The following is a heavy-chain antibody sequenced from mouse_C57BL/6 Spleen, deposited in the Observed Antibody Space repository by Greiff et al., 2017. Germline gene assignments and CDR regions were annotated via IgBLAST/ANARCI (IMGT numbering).Heavy chain of an antibody. CDR3: ARSAYDYDAFDY. CDR2: ISSGSSTI. Sequence: EVMLVESGEGLVKPGGSLKLSCAASGFTFSSYAMSWVRQTPEKRLAWVAYISSGSSTIYYADTVKGRFTISRDNAKNTLFLQMTSLRSEDTAMYYCARSAYDYDAFDYWGQGTTLTVSS. V-gene: IGHV5-17*01. J-gene: IGHJ2*01. CDR1: GFTFSSYA. D-gene: IGHD2-4*01.